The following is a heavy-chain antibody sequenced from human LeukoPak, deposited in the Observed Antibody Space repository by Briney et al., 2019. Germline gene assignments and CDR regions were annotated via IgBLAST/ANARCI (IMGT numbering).Heavy chain of an antibody. D-gene: IGHD1-1*01. Sequence: GGSLRLSCAASGFTFSSYSMNWVRQPPGKGLEWVSSIDPSSYYIYYGDSVKGRSAISRDNAKNSLYLQINSLRAEDTAVYYCARVSGRLERQSDLDFWGQGTLVTVSS. CDR2: IDPSSYYI. V-gene: IGHV3-21*01. J-gene: IGHJ4*02. CDR1: GFTFSSYS. CDR3: ARVSGRLERQSDLDF.